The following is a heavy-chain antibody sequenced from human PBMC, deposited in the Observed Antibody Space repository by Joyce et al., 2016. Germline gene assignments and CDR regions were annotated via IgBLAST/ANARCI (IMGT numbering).Heavy chain of an antibody. D-gene: IGHD3-22*01. J-gene: IGHJ4*02. Sequence: QVQLVESGGGVVQPGMSLRLTCAASGFSFSNYGMHWVRQAQGKGLEWVAYKSHDGNDKYSSDSVKGRFTISRDNSKNTLDLQMSSLRRDDSALYYCVRGITTGFDYWGQGTLVTVSS. V-gene: IGHV3-30*03. CDR2: KSHDGNDK. CDR3: VRGITTGFDY. CDR1: GFSFSNYG.